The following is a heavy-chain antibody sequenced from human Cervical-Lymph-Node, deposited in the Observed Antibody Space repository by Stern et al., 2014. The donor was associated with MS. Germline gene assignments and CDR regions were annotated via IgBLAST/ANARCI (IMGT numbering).Heavy chain of an antibody. CDR1: GGTLNTSA. CDR2: IFPIFGAT. CDR3: ARVRCPNGVCYPRLDF. V-gene: IGHV1-69*01. D-gene: IGHD2-8*01. J-gene: IGHJ4*02. Sequence: QMQLVQSGPEVKKPGSSVKVSCQASGGTLNTSAINWVRQAPGQGLEWMGVIFPIFGATNYAQRFQGRLTITADESTTTAYMELNNLMSEDTAIYYCARVRCPNGVCYPRLDFWGQGVLVTVSS.